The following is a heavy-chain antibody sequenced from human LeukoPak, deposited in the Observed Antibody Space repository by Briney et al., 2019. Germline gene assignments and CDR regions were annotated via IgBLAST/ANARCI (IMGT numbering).Heavy chain of an antibody. V-gene: IGHV4-61*02. CDR2: IYTSGST. CDR1: GGSISSGSYY. J-gene: IGHJ4*02. Sequence: SQTLSLTCTVSGGSISSGSYYWSWIRQPAGKGLEWIGRIYTSGSTNYNPSLKSRVTISVDTSKNQFSLKLSSVTAADTAVYYCARGRHYYGSGSYYRSYTPFDYWGQGTLVTVSS. D-gene: IGHD3-10*01. CDR3: ARGRHYYGSGSYYRSYTPFDY.